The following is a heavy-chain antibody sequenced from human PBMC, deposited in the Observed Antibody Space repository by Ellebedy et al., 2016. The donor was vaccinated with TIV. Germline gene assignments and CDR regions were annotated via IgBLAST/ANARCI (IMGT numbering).Heavy chain of an antibody. CDR3: AKVGGRERLRGPTYHFDS. D-gene: IGHD3-10*01. Sequence: PGGSLRLSCAASGFTFSSYGMSWVRQAPGKGLEWVSSISGRGGTTYYADSVKGLFIISRDNSQNTLYLQMNSLRAEDTAILYCAKVGGRERLRGPTYHFDSWGQGTLVTVSS. V-gene: IGHV3-23*01. CDR1: GFTFSSYG. J-gene: IGHJ4*02. CDR2: ISGRGGTT.